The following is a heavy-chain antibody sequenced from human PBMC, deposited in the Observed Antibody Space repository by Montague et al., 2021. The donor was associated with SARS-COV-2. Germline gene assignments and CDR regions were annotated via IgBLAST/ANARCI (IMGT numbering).Heavy chain of an antibody. J-gene: IGHJ4*02. V-gene: IGHV2-5*02. CDR3: AHRRPLWGYFDY. D-gene: IGHD7-27*01. CDR2: IYWDDDK. CDR1: GFSLSTSGVG. Sequence: PALVKPTQTLTLTCTFSGFSLSTSGVGVGWIRQPPGKALEWLALIYWDDDKRYSPSLKSGLTITKDTSKNQVVLTMTNMDPVDTATYYCAHRRPLWGYFDYWGQGTLVTVFS.